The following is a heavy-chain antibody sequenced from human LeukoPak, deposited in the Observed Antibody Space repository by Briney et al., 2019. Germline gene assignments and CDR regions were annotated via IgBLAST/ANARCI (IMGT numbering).Heavy chain of an antibody. Sequence: PGRALRLSFAASGFTFSSYGIHWVRQAPGKGLEWVAVISHDGGNEYYADSVKGRFTISRDNSKSAVYLQMNSLRAEDTAVYYCARVIYSGWQGELSDWGQGTLVTVSS. D-gene: IGHD6-19*01. CDR1: GFTFSSYG. CDR2: ISHDGGNE. J-gene: IGHJ4*02. CDR3: ARVIYSGWQGELSD. V-gene: IGHV3-30*03.